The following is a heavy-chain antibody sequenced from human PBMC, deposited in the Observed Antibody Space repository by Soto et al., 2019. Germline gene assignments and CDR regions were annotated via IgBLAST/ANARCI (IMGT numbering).Heavy chain of an antibody. CDR2: IRDKANSYAT. CDR1: GFTFSGSA. V-gene: IGHV3-73*02. J-gene: IGHJ4*02. CDR3: TRLYCGGDCDFDS. D-gene: IGHD2-21*02. Sequence: EVQLVESGGGLVQPGGSLKLSCAASGFTFSGSAMHWVRQASGKGLEWVGRIRDKANSYATAYTASVKGRFTISRDDSKNTAYLQINSLKTEDTAVYYCTRLYCGGDCDFDSWGQGTLVTVSS.